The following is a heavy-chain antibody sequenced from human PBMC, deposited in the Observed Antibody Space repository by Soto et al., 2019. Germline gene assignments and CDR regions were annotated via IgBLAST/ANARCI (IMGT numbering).Heavy chain of an antibody. Sequence: GGSLRLSCATSGFIFGKYWMTGVRQAPGKGLDWVANIKQDGSQTFYVDSVKGRFTIARDNAKTSLYLEMKSLRAEDTAVYYCARGTDGYNYWGNSLDYSGQGIQVTVSS. CDR2: IKQDGSQT. V-gene: IGHV3-7*03. CDR3: ARGTDGYNYWGNSLDY. CDR1: GFIFGKYW. D-gene: IGHD5-12*01. J-gene: IGHJ4*02.